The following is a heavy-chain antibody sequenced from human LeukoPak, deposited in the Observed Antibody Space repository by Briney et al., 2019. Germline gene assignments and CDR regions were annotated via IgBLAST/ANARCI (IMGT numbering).Heavy chain of an antibody. CDR2: INHSGST. D-gene: IGHD3-10*01. Sequence: PSETLSLTCAVYGGSFSGYYWSWIRQPPGKGLEWIGEINHSGSTNYNPSLKSRVTISVDTSKNQFSLKLSSVTAADTAVYYCARGRSPRRGSFDYWGQGTLVTVSS. V-gene: IGHV4-34*01. CDR1: GGSFSGYY. CDR3: ARGRSPRRGSFDY. J-gene: IGHJ4*02.